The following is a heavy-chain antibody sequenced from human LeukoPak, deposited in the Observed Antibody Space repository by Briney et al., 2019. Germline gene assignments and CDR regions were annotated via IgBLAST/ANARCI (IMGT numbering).Heavy chain of an antibody. Sequence: SETLSLTCTVSGGSISSYHWSWIRQPPGKGLEWIGDRYYSGSPNYNPSLKSRVTMLVDTSKNQFSLKLSSVTAPDTAVYCCGGRDGGSFGFDYGGREPLVTAS. V-gene: IGHV4-59*01. CDR1: GGSISSYH. CDR2: RYYSGSP. CDR3: GGRDGGSFGFDY. J-gene: IGHJ4*02. D-gene: IGHD1-26*01.